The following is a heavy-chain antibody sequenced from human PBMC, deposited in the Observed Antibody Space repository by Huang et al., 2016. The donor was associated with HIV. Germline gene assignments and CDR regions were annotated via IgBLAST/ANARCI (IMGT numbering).Heavy chain of an antibody. CDR3: ARYRLTGTFLDS. J-gene: IGHJ4*02. D-gene: IGHD3-9*01. CDR2: NNTKTGKP. CDR1: GYTFTLYT. V-gene: IGHV7-4-1*02. Sequence: QVPLVQSGSELQKPGASVNVSCKASGYTFTLYTLIWVRQAPGQGLEWMGWNNTKTGKPTYAQGFTGRFVFSLDTSVTTADLHISSLKPEDTGIYYCARYRLTGTFLDSWGQGTLVTVSS.